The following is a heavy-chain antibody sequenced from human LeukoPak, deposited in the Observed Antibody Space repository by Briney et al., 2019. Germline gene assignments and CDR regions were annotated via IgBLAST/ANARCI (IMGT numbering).Heavy chain of an antibody. CDR1: GGSISSYY. V-gene: IGHV4-4*07. CDR3: ARDWIPYGGSPRYFDL. Sequence: PSETLSLTCTVSGGSISSYYWSWIRQPAGKGLEWIGRIYTSGSTNYNPSLKSRVSMSVDTSKNQFSLKLSSVTAADTAVYYCARDWIPYGGSPRYFDLWGRGTLVTVSS. CDR2: IYTSGST. J-gene: IGHJ2*01. D-gene: IGHD2-15*01.